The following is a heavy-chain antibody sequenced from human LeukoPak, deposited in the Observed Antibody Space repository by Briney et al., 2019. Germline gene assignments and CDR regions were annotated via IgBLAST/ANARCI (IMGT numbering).Heavy chain of an antibody. Sequence: GGSLRLSCAASGFTFSSYEMNWVRQAPGKGLEWVSYISSSGSTIYYAVSVKGRFTISRDKAKNALYLQMTSLRAEDTAVYYCARGCGSSCQPNLDYWGQGTLVTVSS. J-gene: IGHJ4*02. CDR3: ARGCGSSCQPNLDY. CDR1: GFTFSSYE. D-gene: IGHD6-13*01. CDR2: ISSSGSTI. V-gene: IGHV3-48*03.